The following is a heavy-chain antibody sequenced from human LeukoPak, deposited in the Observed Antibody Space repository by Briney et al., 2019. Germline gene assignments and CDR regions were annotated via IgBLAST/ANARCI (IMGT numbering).Heavy chain of an antibody. D-gene: IGHD6-19*01. CDR3: AKGEQWLVTSFDY. CDR2: ISGSGGST. J-gene: IGHJ4*02. Sequence: GGSLRLSCAASGFTFSSYAMSWVRQAPGKGLEWVSAISGSGGSTYYADSVKGRFTISRDNSKNTLYLQMNSLRAEATAVYYCAKGEQWLVTSFDYWGQGTLVTVSS. V-gene: IGHV3-23*01. CDR1: GFTFSSYA.